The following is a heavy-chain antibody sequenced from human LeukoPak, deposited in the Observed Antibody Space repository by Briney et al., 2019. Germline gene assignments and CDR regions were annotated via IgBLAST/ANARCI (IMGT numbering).Heavy chain of an antibody. CDR3: ARINLYYFDY. Sequence: SETLSLTCAVYGGSFSGYYWSWIRQPPGKGLEWIGEINHSGSTNYNPSLKSRVTISVDTSKNWFSLKLSSVTAADTAVYYCARINLYYFDYWGQGTLVTVSS. J-gene: IGHJ4*02. CDR2: INHSGST. V-gene: IGHV4-34*01. CDR1: GGSFSGYY.